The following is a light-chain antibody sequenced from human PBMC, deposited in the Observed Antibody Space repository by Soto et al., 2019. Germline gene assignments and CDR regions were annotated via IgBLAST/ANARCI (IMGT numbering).Light chain of an antibody. V-gene: IGLV2-11*01. CDR1: SSDVGGYNY. J-gene: IGLJ2*01. CDR2: DVS. Sequence: QSALTQPRSVSGSPGQSVTISCTGTSSDVGGYNYVSWYQQHPGKAPKLMIYDVSKRPSGVPDRFSGSKSGNTASLPISGLQAEDDADYYCCSYAGSYGVVFGGGTKLTVL. CDR3: CSYAGSYGVV.